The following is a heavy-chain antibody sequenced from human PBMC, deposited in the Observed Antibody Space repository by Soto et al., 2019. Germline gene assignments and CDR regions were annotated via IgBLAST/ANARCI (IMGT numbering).Heavy chain of an antibody. J-gene: IGHJ4*02. CDR1: GGSISSSIYY. D-gene: IGHD5-18*01. V-gene: IGHV4-39*01. CDR2: IYYSGST. Sequence: SETLSLTCTVSGGSISSSIYYWGWIRHPPGKGLEWIGSIYYSGSTYYNPSLKSRVTISVDTSKNQFSLKLSSVTAADTAVYYCARKPRGYSYGYGGESDYWGQGTLVTVSS. CDR3: ARKPRGYSYGYGGESDY.